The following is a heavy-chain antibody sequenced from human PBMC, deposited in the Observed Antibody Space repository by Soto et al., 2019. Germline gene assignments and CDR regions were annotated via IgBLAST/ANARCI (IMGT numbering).Heavy chain of an antibody. CDR1: GGSISSYY. Sequence: TLSLTCTVSGGSISSYYWSWIRQPAGKGLEWIGRIYTSGSTYYNPSLKSRVTMSVDTSKNQFSLKMSSVTAADTAVYYCARAGFPEDSYYYYGMDVWRQGTTLTVSS. V-gene: IGHV4-4*07. J-gene: IGHJ6*02. CDR2: IYTSGST. CDR3: ARAGFPEDSYYYYGMDV. D-gene: IGHD3-10*01.